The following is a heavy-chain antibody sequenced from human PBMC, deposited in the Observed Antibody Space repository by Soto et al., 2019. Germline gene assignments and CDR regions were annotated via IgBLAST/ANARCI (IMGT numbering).Heavy chain of an antibody. CDR2: IRSKAYGGTT. D-gene: IGHD3-3*01. CDR3: TNYPFYDFWSGYPDY. V-gene: IGHV3-49*03. Sequence: GGSLRLSCTASGFTFGDYAMSWFRQAPGKGLEWVGFIRSKAYGGTTEYAASVKGRFTISRDDSKGIAYLQMNSLKTEDTAVYYCTNYPFYDFWSGYPDYWGQGTLVTVSS. CDR1: GFTFGDYA. J-gene: IGHJ4*02.